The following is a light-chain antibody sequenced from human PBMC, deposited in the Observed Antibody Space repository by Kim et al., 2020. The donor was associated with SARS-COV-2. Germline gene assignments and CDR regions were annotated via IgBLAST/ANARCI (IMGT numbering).Light chain of an antibody. CDR3: QYYESSLT. CDR2: AVF. V-gene: IGKV3-20*01. J-gene: IGKJ4*01. Sequence: CPGERVPLSCRTSQTVSNRYLGWFQQKPGQAPRLLIYAVFSSATGIPDRFSGSGSGTDFTLTISRLEPEDFAVYYCQYYESSLTFGGGTKVDIK. CDR1: QTVSNRY.